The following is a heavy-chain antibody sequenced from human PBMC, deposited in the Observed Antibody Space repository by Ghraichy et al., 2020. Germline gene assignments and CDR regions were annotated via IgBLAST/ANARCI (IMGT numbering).Heavy chain of an antibody. CDR1: GFTFSNYA. CDR3: ATIWSGYSAYYDDMEV. J-gene: IGHJ6*02. V-gene: IGHV3-23*01. D-gene: IGHD3-3*01. CDR2: IGGFDANT. Sequence: GGSLRLSCAASGFTFSNYAMSWVRQAPGRGLEWVSSIGGFDANTYDVDSVKGRFTISRDNSKNTLFLQKNGLRAEDTAVYFCATIWSGYSAYYDDMEVWGQGTTVTVSS.